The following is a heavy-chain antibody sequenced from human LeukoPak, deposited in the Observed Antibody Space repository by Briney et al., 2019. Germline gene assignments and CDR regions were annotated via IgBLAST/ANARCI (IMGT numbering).Heavy chain of an antibody. CDR2: ITGSGGST. J-gene: IGHJ4*02. Sequence: PGGTLRLSCAASGFTFSSYGMSWVRRAPGKGLEWVSSITGSGGSTTYADSVKGRFTISRDNSKDSLYLQMNSLRAEDTALYYCAKDNSYSSSGGEFDYWGQGTLVTVSS. CDR1: GFTFSSYG. V-gene: IGHV3-23*01. D-gene: IGHD6-6*01. CDR3: AKDNSYSSSGGEFDY.